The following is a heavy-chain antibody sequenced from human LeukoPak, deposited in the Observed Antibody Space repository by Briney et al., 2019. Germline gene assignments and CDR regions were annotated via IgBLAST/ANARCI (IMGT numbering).Heavy chain of an antibody. CDR1: GGSFSGYY. D-gene: IGHD3-3*01. J-gene: IGHJ4*02. CDR2: INHSGST. CDR3: ARGNYDFWSGYCRLDY. Sequence: SETLSLTCAVCGGSFSGYYWSWIRQPPGKGLEWIGEINHSGSTNYNPSLKSRVTISVDTSKNQFSLKLSSVTAADTAVYYCARGNYDFWSGYCRLDYWGQGTLVTVSS. V-gene: IGHV4-34*01.